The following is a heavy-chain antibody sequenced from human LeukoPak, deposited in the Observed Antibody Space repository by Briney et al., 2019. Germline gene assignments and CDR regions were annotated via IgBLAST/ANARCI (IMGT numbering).Heavy chain of an antibody. V-gene: IGHV4-34*01. CDR1: GFTFSSYS. Sequence: KPGGSLRLSCAASGFTFSSYSMNWVRQAPGKGLEWIGEINHSGSTNYNPSLKSRVTMSVDTSKNQFSLRLSSVTAADTAVYYCARVGSRGYYGDWGQGTLVTVSS. CDR2: INHSGST. D-gene: IGHD6-25*01. J-gene: IGHJ4*02. CDR3: ARVGSRGYYGD.